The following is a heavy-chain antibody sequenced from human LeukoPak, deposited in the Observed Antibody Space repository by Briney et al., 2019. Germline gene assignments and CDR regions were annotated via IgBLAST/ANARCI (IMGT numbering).Heavy chain of an antibody. J-gene: IGHJ4*02. D-gene: IGHD6-13*01. CDR1: GFTFSSYS. CDR3: AREELVYFDY. V-gene: IGHV3-48*01. CDR2: ISRSSSTI. Sequence: GGSLRLSCAASGFTFSSYSMNWVRQAPGKGPEWVSYISRSSSTIYYADSVKGRFTISRDNAKNSLSLQMNSLRAEDTAVYYCAREELVYFDYWGQGTLVTVSS.